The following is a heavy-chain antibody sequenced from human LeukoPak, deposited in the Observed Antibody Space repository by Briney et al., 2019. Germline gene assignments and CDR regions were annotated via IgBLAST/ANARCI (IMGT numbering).Heavy chain of an antibody. Sequence: SETLSLTCGVHGESLSGYYWSWIRQPPGKGLEWSGEINHSGSTNYNASLKSRVTISVDTSKNQFSLKLRSVTAADTSVYYCARGGFQLLQRIYNWFDPWGQGTLVTVSS. CDR3: ARGGFQLLQRIYNWFDP. V-gene: IGHV4-34*01. CDR1: GESLSGYY. CDR2: INHSGST. D-gene: IGHD2-2*01. J-gene: IGHJ5*02.